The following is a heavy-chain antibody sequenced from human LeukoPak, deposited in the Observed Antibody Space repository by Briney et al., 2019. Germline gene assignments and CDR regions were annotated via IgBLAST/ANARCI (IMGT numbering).Heavy chain of an antibody. Sequence: SETLSLTCTVSGGSISSYYWSWIRQPPGKGLEWIGYIYYSGSTNYNPSLKSRVTISVDTSKNQFSLKLSSVTAADTAVYYCATGIVGERGEHWGQGTLVTVSS. V-gene: IGHV4-59*01. CDR3: ATGIVGERGEH. CDR2: IYYSGST. CDR1: GGSISSYY. D-gene: IGHD1-26*01. J-gene: IGHJ1*01.